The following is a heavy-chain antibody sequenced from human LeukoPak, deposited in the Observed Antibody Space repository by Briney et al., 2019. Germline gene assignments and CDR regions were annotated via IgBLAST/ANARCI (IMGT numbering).Heavy chain of an antibody. CDR1: GGSISSYY. CDR3: AGSDCSGGSCYPSSYYYYGMDV. CDR2: IYYSGST. D-gene: IGHD2-15*01. J-gene: IGHJ6*02. Sequence: SETLSLTCTVSGGSISSYYWSWIRQPPGKGLEWIGYIYYSGSTNYNPPLKSRVTISVDTSKNQFSLKLSSVTAADTAVYYCAGSDCSGGSCYPSSYYYYGMDVWGQGTTVTVSS. V-gene: IGHV4-59*01.